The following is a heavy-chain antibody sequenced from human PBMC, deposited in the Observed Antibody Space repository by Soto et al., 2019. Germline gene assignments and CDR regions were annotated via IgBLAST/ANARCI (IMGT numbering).Heavy chain of an antibody. J-gene: IGHJ4*02. D-gene: IGHD1-1*01. CDR2: IWSDGNNR. V-gene: IGHV3-33*01. CDR3: VRGDNWNDEASDY. CDR1: GFMFSNHG. Sequence: GGSLRLSCAASGFMFSNHGTHWVRQAPGKGLEWVAVIWSDGNNRYYADSVKGRFTISRDNSKNTVYLQMNSLRAEDTAVYYCVRGDNWNDEASDYWGQGTLVTVSS.